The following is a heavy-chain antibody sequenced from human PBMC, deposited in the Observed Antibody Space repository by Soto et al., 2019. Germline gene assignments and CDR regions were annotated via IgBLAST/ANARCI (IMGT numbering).Heavy chain of an antibody. Sequence: GGSLRLSCAASGFTFSSYAMHWVRQAPGKGLEWVAVISYDGSNKYYADSVKGRFTISRDNSKNTLYLQMNSLRAEDTAVYYCARWAWGEYYFDYWGQGTLVTVSS. V-gene: IGHV3-30-3*01. CDR3: ARWAWGEYYFDY. J-gene: IGHJ4*02. CDR1: GFTFSSYA. CDR2: ISYDGSNK. D-gene: IGHD3-16*01.